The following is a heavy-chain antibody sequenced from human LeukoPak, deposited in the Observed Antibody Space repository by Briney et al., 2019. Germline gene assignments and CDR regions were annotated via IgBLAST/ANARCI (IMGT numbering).Heavy chain of an antibody. CDR3: ARGLPYDSSGYYLHYFDY. D-gene: IGHD3-22*01. Sequence: ASVKVSCKASGYTFTSYGISWVRQAPGQGLEWMGWISAYNGNTNYAQKLQGRVTMTTDTSTSTAYMELRSPRSDDTAVYYCARGLPYDSSGYYLHYFDYWGQGTLVTVSS. CDR2: ISAYNGNT. V-gene: IGHV1-18*01. CDR1: GYTFTSYG. J-gene: IGHJ4*02.